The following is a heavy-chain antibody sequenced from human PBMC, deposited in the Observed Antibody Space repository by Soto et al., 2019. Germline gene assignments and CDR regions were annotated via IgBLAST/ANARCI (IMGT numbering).Heavy chain of an antibody. CDR2: IKQDGSEK. J-gene: IGHJ3*02. CDR3: ARESVGSDAFDI. V-gene: IGHV3-7*03. CDR1: GFTFSSYW. D-gene: IGHD2-15*01. Sequence: GGSLRLSCAASGFTFSSYWMSWVRQAPGKGLEWVANIKQDGSEKYYVDCVKGRFTISRDNAKNSLYLQIDSLRAEDTAVYYCARESVGSDAFDIWGQGAMVTVSS.